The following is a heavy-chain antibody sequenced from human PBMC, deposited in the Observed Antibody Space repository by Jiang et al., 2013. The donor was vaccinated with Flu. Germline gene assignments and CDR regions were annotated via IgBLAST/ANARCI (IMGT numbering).Heavy chain of an antibody. J-gene: IGHJ6*02. CDR1: GDSVSSNSAA. CDR3: ARDLVVPAAQYYYGMDV. D-gene: IGHD2-2*01. Sequence: GLVKPSQTLSLTCAISGDSVSSNSAAWNWIRQSPSRGLEWLGRTYYRSKWYNDYAVSVKSRITINPDTSKNQFSLQLNSVTPEDTAVYYCARDLVVPAAQYYYGMDVWGQGTTVTVSS. V-gene: IGHV6-1*01. CDR2: TYYRSKWYN.